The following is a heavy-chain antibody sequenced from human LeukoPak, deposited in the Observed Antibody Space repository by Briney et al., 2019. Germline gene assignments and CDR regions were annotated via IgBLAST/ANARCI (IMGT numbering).Heavy chain of an antibody. D-gene: IGHD3-9*01. CDR1: GFTFSSST. CDR2: VSYDGTDK. V-gene: IGHV3-30*04. J-gene: IGHJ4*02. CDR3: ARDSWDILTGYYSHYFDY. Sequence: GKSLRLSCAVTGFTFSSSTMHWVRLAPGKGLEWVAIVSYDGTDKHYADSVKGRFTISRDNSKNMVYLQMNSLRLEDTAVYYCARDSWDILTGYYSHYFDYWGQGTLVTVSS.